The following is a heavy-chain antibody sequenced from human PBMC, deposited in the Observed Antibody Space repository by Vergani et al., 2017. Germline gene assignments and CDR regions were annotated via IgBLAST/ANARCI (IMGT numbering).Heavy chain of an antibody. CDR1: GGSFTSYH. V-gene: IGHV4-34*01. J-gene: IGHJ6*03. CDR3: ARVNTETNGHLYYYYYMDV. CDR2: IDHTARP. D-gene: IGHD4-11*01. Sequence: QVQLQQWGGGLLKPSETLSLTCVVNGGSFTSYHWTWIRQSPGEELEWVGDIDHTARPDYNPSLKNRLTMSVDKSRNQFSLTLNSVTATDTAIYFCARVNTETNGHLYYYYYMDVWGQGTAVTVS.